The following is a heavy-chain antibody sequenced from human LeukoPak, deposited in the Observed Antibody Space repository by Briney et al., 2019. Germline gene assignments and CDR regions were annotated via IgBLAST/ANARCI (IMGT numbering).Heavy chain of an antibody. CDR2: IFYTGST. Sequence: SETLSLTCTVSGGSISGYYWSWVRQPPGKGLEWIGFIFYTGSTNYNPSLKSRVTISVDTSKNQFSLRLSSVTAADTAVYSCARGGGYNTFDYWGQGTLVTVSS. CDR3: ARGGGYNTFDY. J-gene: IGHJ4*02. D-gene: IGHD5-24*01. V-gene: IGHV4-59*01. CDR1: GGSISGYY.